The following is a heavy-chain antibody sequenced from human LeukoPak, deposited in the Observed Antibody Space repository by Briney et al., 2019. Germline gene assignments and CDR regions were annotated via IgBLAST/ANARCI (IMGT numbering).Heavy chain of an antibody. J-gene: IGHJ4*02. Sequence: SESLSLTCAVYGGSFSGYYWNWIRQPPGKGLEWIGEINHSGRTNYNPSLKSRVTISVDTSKKQFSLKLSSVTAADTAVYYCARGVDYYGVWGQGTLVTVSS. CDR2: INHSGRT. D-gene: IGHD3-10*01. V-gene: IGHV4-34*01. CDR3: ARGVDYYGV. CDR1: GGSFSGYY.